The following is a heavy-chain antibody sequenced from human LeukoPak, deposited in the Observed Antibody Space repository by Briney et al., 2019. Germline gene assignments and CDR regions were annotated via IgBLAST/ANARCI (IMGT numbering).Heavy chain of an antibody. D-gene: IGHD4-17*01. CDR1: GGSISSYY. Sequence: SETLSLTCTVSGGSISSYYWSWIRQPAGKGLEWIGRIHTSGSTNYNPSLKSRVTMSVDTSKNQFSLKLSSVTAADTAVYYCARDHAVTTSYYYYYYGMDVWGQGTTVTVSS. V-gene: IGHV4-4*07. CDR3: ARDHAVTTSYYYYYYGMDV. CDR2: IHTSGST. J-gene: IGHJ6*02.